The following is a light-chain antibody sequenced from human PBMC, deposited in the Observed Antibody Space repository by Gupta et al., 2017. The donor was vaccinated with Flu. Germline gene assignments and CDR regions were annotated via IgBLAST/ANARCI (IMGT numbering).Light chain of an antibody. CDR1: SSNIEGNY. CDR3: ATWDDSLSGSWV. CDR2: RNN. J-gene: IGLJ3*02. Sequence: SSNIEGNYVYWYQHLPGTAPKLLTQRNNQRPSGVPDRISGSKSGTSASLAISGLRSEDETEYYCATWDDSLSGSWVFGGGTKLTVL. V-gene: IGLV1-47*01.